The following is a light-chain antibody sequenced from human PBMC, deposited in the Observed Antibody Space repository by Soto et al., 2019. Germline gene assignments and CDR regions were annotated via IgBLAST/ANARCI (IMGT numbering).Light chain of an antibody. Sequence: EIVLTQPPATLSLSPGERATLSCRASQSVSSYLAWYQQKHGQAPRLLIYDASNRATGIPARFSGSGSGTDFTLTISSLEPEDVAVYYCQQRSNWPPKYTFGQGTNLEIK. J-gene: IGKJ2*01. V-gene: IGKV3-11*01. CDR1: QSVSSY. CDR2: DAS. CDR3: QQRSNWPPKYT.